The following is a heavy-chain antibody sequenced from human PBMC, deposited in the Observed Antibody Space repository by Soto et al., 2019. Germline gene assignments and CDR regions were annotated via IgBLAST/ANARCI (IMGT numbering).Heavy chain of an antibody. Sequence: VHLLESGGGFVQPGGSLRLSCVASGFTFSSYAMTWVRQAPGKGLEWVASISGSAISTEYADSVRGRFTISRDNSKNTVFLQMQSLRADDSATYYCVNWNDEDVDWGQGTLVAVSS. D-gene: IGHD1-1*01. V-gene: IGHV3-23*01. J-gene: IGHJ4*01. CDR1: GFTFSSYA. CDR3: VNWNDEDVD. CDR2: ISGSAIST.